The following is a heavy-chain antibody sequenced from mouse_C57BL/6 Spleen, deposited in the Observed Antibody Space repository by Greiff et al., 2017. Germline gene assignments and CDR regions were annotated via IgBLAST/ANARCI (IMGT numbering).Heavy chain of an antibody. D-gene: IGHD1-1*01. V-gene: IGHV1-52*01. CDR1: GYTFTSYW. CDR2: IDPSDSET. J-gene: IGHJ1*03. CDR3: ARFSYYYGSSPCYVDV. Sequence: VQLQQPGAELVRPGSSVKLSCKASGYTFTSYWMHWVKQRPIQGLEWIGNIDPSDSETHYNQKFKDKATLSVAKSSSTAYMQLSRLTSEDSAVYYCARFSYYYGSSPCYVDVWGTGTTVTVAS.